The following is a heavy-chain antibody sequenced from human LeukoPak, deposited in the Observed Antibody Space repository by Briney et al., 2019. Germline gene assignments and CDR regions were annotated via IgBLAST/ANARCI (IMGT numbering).Heavy chain of an antibody. CDR3: ARDYHCGGDCYGY. CDR1: GGSISSSSYY. CDR2: IYYSGST. Sequence: SETLSLTCTVSGGSISSSSYYWGWIRQPPGKGLEWIGYIYYSGSTNYNPSLKSRVTISVDTSKNQFSLKLSSVTAADTAVYYCARDYHCGGDCYGYWGQGTLVTVSS. D-gene: IGHD2-21*01. V-gene: IGHV4-61*01. J-gene: IGHJ4*02.